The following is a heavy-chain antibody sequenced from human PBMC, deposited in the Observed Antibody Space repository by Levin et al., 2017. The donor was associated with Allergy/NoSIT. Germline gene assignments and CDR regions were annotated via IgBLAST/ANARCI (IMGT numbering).Heavy chain of an antibody. D-gene: IGHD3-10*01. CDR3: ARAKDYYRSGSSNWFDP. V-gene: IGHV1-8*01. CDR1: GYTFTSYD. CDR2: MNPHSGNT. Sequence: GGSLRLSCKASGYTFTSYDINWVRQATGQGLEWMGWMNPHSGNTGYAQKFQGRVTMTRNTSISTAYMELSSLRSEDTAVYYCARAKDYYRSGSSNWFDPWGQGTLVTVSS. J-gene: IGHJ5*02.